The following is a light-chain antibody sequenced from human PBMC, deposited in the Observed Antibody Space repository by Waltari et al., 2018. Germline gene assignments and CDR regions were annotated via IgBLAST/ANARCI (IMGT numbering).Light chain of an antibody. Sequence: GDRVTFTCRSSQTISIYLNWYQQKPGKAPSLLVYAASSLNLGVPSRFSGSGAGTEFTLTINSLEPEDVATYDCQQSFRNPRTFGPGTTVDV. CDR2: AAS. CDR3: QQSFRNPRT. V-gene: IGKV1-39*01. J-gene: IGKJ3*01. CDR1: QTISIY.